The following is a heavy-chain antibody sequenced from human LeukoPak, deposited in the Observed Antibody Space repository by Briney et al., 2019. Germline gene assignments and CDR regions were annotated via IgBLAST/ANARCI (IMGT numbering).Heavy chain of an antibody. Sequence: ASVKVSCKPSVYTFSRYYMHWVGQAPGHGLEGTGGVRANTGGTDYAQKFQRRVTMTRDTCISPAHMDLSELTSDDTAAYYCARPPRRSGYCYGRDAFDIWGHGTMVTVSS. V-gene: IGHV1-2*02. CDR1: VYTFSRYY. CDR2: VRANTGGT. J-gene: IGHJ3*02. D-gene: IGHD3-22*01. CDR3: ARPPRRSGYCYGRDAFDI.